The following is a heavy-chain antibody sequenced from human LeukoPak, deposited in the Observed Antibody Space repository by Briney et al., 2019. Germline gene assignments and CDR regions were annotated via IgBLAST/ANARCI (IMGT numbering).Heavy chain of an antibody. D-gene: IGHD4-17*01. CDR1: GGSISSSSYY. V-gene: IGHV4-39*07. J-gene: IGHJ3*02. Sequence: SETLSLTCTVSGGSISSSSYYWGWIRQPPGKGLEWIGSIYYSGSTYYNPSLKSRVTISVDTSKNQFSLKLSSVTAADTAVYYCARVHRSKRERHDYGDYIYAFDIWGQGTMVTVSS. CDR3: ARVHRSKRERHDYGDYIYAFDI. CDR2: IYYSGST.